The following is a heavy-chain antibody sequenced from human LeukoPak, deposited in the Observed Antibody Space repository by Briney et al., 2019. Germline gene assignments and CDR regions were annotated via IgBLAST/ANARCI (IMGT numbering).Heavy chain of an antibody. CDR3: ARYCSGGSCYSEGWN. V-gene: IGHV3-21*01. J-gene: IGHJ4*02. CDR1: GFTFSSYS. Sequence: PGGSLRLSCAASGFTFSSYSMNWVRQAPGKGLEWVSSISSSSSYIYYADSVKGRFTISRDNAKNSLYLQMDSLRAEDTAVYYCARYCSGGSCYSEGWNWGQGTLVTVSS. D-gene: IGHD2-15*01. CDR2: ISSSSSYI.